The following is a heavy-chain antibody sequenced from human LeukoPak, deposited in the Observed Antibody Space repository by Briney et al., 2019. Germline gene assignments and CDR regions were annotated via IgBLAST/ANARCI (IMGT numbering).Heavy chain of an antibody. CDR2: IKQDGSEK. V-gene: IGHV3-7*01. J-gene: IGHJ4*02. Sequence: PGGSLRLSCAASGFTFSSYWMSWVRQAPGKGLEWVANIKQDGSEKYYVDSVKGRFTISRDNAKNSLSLQMNSLRAEDTAVYYCARGRYSSRSGGYYFDIWGQGTLVTVSS. D-gene: IGHD2-2*01. CDR1: GFTFSSYW. CDR3: ARGRYSSRSGGYYFDI.